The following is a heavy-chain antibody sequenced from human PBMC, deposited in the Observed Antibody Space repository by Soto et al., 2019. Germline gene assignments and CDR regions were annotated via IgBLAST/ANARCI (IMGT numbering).Heavy chain of an antibody. D-gene: IGHD3-22*01. J-gene: IGHJ4*02. CDR2: ISSISSCI. V-gene: IGHV3-21*01. Sequence: PGGSLRLSCAASGFTFSSYSMNWVRQAPGKGLEWLSSISSISSCIYYADSVKGRFTISRDNAKNSLYLQMNSLRAEDTAVYYCARGPHPGLFKYYYDSSGSFLFDYWGQGTLVTVSS. CDR1: GFTFSSYS. CDR3: ARGPHPGLFKYYYDSSGSFLFDY.